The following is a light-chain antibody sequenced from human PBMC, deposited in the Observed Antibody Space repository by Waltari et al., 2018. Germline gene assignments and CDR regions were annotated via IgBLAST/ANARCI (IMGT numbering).Light chain of an antibody. Sequence: DIQMTQSPSSLSASVGDRVTITCRASQSINRYLNWYQQKPGKAPRLLIYAASSLQSGVPSRFSGSGSGTDFTLSISSLQPEEFATYYCQQSYATSITFGQGTQLEIK. J-gene: IGKJ5*01. CDR2: AAS. V-gene: IGKV1-39*01. CDR1: QSINRY. CDR3: QQSYATSIT.